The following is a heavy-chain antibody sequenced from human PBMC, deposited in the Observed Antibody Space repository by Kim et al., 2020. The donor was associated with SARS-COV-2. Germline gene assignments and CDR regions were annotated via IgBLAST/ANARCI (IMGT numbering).Heavy chain of an antibody. CDR3: AKVTSSGSYFDAFDI. CDR1: GFTFSSYA. Sequence: GGSLRLSCAASGFTFSSYAMTWVRQAPGKGLEWVSVISAGGGSTYYADSVKGRFTISRDNSKNTLYLQMNSLRAEDTAVYYCAKVTSSGSYFDAFDIWGQGTMVTVSS. D-gene: IGHD1-26*01. CDR2: ISAGGGST. V-gene: IGHV3-23*01. J-gene: IGHJ3*02.